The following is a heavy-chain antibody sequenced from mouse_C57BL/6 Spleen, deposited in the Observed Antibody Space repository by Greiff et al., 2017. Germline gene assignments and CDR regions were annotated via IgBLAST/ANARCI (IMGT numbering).Heavy chain of an antibody. D-gene: IGHD3-2*02. CDR1: GFTFSSYA. V-gene: IGHV5-9-1*02. CDR3: TREAQATAY. Sequence: EVKVVESGAGLVKPGGSLKLSCAASGFTFSSYAMSWVRQTPEKRLEWVAYISSGGDYIYYADTVKGRFTISRDNARNTLYLQMSSLKSEDTAMYYCTREAQATAYWGQGTLVTVSA. J-gene: IGHJ3*01. CDR2: ISSGGDYI.